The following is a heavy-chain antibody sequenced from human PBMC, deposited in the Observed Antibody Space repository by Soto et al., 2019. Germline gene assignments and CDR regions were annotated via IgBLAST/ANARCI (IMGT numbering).Heavy chain of an antibody. CDR2: IYPGDSDT. Sequence: GESLKISCKGSGYSFTSYWLGWVRQIPGKGLEWMGIIYPGDSDTRYSPSFQGQVTISADKSISTAYLQWSSLKASDTAMYYCARQPYSHKYYYYGMDVWGQGTTVTVSS. V-gene: IGHV5-51*01. D-gene: IGHD5-18*01. J-gene: IGHJ6*02. CDR3: ARQPYSHKYYYYGMDV. CDR1: GYSFTSYW.